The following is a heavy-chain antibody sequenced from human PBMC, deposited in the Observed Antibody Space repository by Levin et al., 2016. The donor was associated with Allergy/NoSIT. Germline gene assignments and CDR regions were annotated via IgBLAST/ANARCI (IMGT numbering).Heavy chain of an antibody. CDR1: GYDFTKYW. CDR2: ISPADSNI. J-gene: IGHJ2*01. Sequence: GGSLRLSCKASGYDFTKYWIGWVRQVSGEGLEWMGVISPADSNIVWTPPFRGHVSISVDKSLATAYLQWSSLKASDTAVYFCARLGEGYLFYFDVWGRGTPVSVSS. V-gene: IGHV5-51*01. CDR3: ARLGEGYLFYFDV. D-gene: IGHD3-22*01.